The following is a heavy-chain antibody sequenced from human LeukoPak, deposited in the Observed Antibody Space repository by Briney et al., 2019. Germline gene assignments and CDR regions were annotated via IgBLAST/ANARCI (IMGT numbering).Heavy chain of an antibody. D-gene: IGHD6-13*01. Sequence: GGSLRLSCAAPGFTLRSYGMHWVRQSPGRGLEWLGIISKDGSNKYYAESVKGRFTISRDNSKNTLYLQMNSLRAEDTAVYYCARDGIAAAGHVDYWGQGTLVTVSS. CDR2: ISKDGSNK. J-gene: IGHJ4*02. CDR1: GFTLRSYG. V-gene: IGHV3-30*03. CDR3: ARDGIAAAGHVDY.